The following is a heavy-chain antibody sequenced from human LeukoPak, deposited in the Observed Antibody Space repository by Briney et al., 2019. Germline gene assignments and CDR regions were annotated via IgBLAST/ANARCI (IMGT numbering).Heavy chain of an antibody. V-gene: IGHV4-34*01. Sequence: SETLSLTCAVYGGSFSGYYWSWIRQPPGKGLEWIGEINHSGSTDYNPSLKSRVTISVDTSKNQFSLKLSSVTAADTAVYYCASTRSFDYWGQGTLVTVSS. CDR3: ASTRSFDY. CDR1: GGSFSGYY. CDR2: INHSGST. D-gene: IGHD2-15*01. J-gene: IGHJ4*02.